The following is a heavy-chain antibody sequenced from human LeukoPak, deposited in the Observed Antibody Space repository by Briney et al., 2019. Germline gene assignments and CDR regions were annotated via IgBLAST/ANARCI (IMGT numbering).Heavy chain of an antibody. V-gene: IGHV4-38-2*02. J-gene: IGHJ1*01. D-gene: IGHD6-13*01. CDR1: GYSISSGYY. Sequence: SETLSLTCTVSGYSISSGYYWGWIRQPPGKGLEWIGSIYHSGSTYYNPSLKSRVTMSVDRSKNLFSLNLTSVTAADTAVYFCVREKLYSSSWGFQHWGQGALVSVSS. CDR3: VREKLYSSSWGFQH. CDR2: IYHSGST.